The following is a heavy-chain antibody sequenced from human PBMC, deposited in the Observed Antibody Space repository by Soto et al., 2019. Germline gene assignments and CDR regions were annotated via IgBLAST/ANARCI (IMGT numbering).Heavy chain of an antibody. CDR3: ARGGQDFWSGPFDY. D-gene: IGHD3-3*01. J-gene: IGHJ4*02. CDR2: IYTSGST. V-gene: IGHV4-4*07. CDR1: GGSISSYY. Sequence: PSETLSLTCTVSGGSISSYYWSSIRQPAGKGLEWIGRIYTSGSTNYNPSLKSRVTMSVDTSKNQFSLKLSSVTAADTALYYCARGGQDFWSGPFDYWGRGALVTVSS.